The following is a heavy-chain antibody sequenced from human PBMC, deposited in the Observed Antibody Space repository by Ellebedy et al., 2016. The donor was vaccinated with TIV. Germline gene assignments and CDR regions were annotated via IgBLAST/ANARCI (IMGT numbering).Heavy chain of an antibody. CDR1: GFTFSDYH. D-gene: IGHD6-13*01. Sequence: GGSLRLXXAASGFTFSDYHMTWIRQAPGKGLEWVSYITSSGSGMYYADSVKGRFTISRDNAENSLYQQMNSLRAEDTAVYYCARGELYSSTWYTYWGQGTLVTVSS. CDR3: ARGELYSSTWYTY. CDR2: ITSSGSGM. J-gene: IGHJ4*02. V-gene: IGHV3-11*01.